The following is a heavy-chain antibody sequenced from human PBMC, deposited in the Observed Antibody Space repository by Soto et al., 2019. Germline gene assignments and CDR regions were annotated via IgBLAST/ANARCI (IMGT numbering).Heavy chain of an antibody. CDR2: ISYDGSNK. CDR3: AKVIDYGDYYYYGMDV. CDR1: GFTFSSYG. D-gene: IGHD4-17*01. V-gene: IGHV3-30*18. Sequence: QVQLVESGGGVVQPGRSLRLSCAASGFTFSSYGMHWVRQAPGKGLEWVAVISYDGSNKYYADSVKGRFTISRDNSKNTLYLQMNSLRAEDTAVYYCAKVIDYGDYYYYGMDVWGQGTTVTVSS. J-gene: IGHJ6*02.